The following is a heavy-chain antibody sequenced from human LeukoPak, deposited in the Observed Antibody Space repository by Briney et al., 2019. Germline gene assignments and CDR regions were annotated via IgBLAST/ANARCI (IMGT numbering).Heavy chain of an antibody. CDR3: AKDRSFYDSSGYYDY. V-gene: IGHV3-33*06. D-gene: IGHD3-22*01. CDR2: IWYDGSNK. CDR1: GFTFSSYG. J-gene: IGHJ4*02. Sequence: PGGSLRLSCAASGFTFSSYGMHWVRQAPGKGLEWVAVIWYDGSNKYYADSVKGRFTISRDNSKNTLYLQMNSLRAEDTAVYYCAKDRSFYDSSGYYDYWGQGTLATVSS.